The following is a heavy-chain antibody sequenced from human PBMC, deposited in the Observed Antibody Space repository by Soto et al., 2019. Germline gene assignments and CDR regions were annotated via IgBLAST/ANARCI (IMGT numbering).Heavy chain of an antibody. CDR1: GFTFSSYG. CDR2: IWYDGSNK. Sequence: GGSLRLSCAASGFTFSSYGMHWVRQAPGKGLEWVAVIWYDGSNKYYADSVKGRFTISRDNSKNTLYLQMNSLRAEDTAVYYCARDWPQYYDFWSGYLDYWGQGTLVTVSS. CDR3: ARDWPQYYDFWSGYLDY. D-gene: IGHD3-3*01. V-gene: IGHV3-33*01. J-gene: IGHJ4*02.